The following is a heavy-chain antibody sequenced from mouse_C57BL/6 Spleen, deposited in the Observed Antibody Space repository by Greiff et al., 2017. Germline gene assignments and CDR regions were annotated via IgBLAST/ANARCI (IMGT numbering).Heavy chain of an antibody. Sequence: QVQLQQSGAELVKPGASVKLSCKASGYTFTSYWMHWVKQRPGPGLEWIGYINPSSGDTNYNQKFKDKATLTVDKSSSTAYMQLRSLTYEDSAVYYCARAGTEGYFDYWGQGTTLTVSS. CDR1: GYTFTSYW. CDR2: INPSSGDT. V-gene: IGHV1-7*01. D-gene: IGHD4-1*01. J-gene: IGHJ2*01. CDR3: ARAGTEGYFDY.